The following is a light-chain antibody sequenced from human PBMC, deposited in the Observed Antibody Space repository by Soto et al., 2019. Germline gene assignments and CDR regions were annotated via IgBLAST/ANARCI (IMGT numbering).Light chain of an antibody. CDR1: QSVDSN. Sequence: EILMTQSPATLSVSPGERATLSCRASQSVDSNLAWYQQKPGQAPRLLIYGASTRATGISARCSRSGSGTEFTLTISSLQSEDFGVYYCQQYNNWWTFGQGTKVEI. J-gene: IGKJ1*01. V-gene: IGKV3-15*01. CDR3: QQYNNWWT. CDR2: GAS.